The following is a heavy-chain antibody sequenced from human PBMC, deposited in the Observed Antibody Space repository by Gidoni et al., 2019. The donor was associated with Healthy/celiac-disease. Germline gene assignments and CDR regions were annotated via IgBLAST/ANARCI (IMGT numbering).Heavy chain of an antibody. V-gene: IGHV3-53*01. D-gene: IGHD2-15*01. Sequence: EVQLVESGGGWLQPGGSRRLPCAASGFTVSSNDMSWVRQAPGKGLEWVSVIYGGGSTYYADSVKGRFTIARDNSKNTLYLQMNSLRAEDTAVYYCASCPNPRIGFDIWGQGTMVTVSS. CDR3: ASCPNPRIGFDI. J-gene: IGHJ3*02. CDR1: GFTVSSND. CDR2: IYGGGST.